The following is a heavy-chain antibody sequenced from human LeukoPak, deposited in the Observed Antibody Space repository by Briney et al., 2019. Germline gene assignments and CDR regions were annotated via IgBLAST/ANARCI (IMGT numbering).Heavy chain of an antibody. Sequence: SETLSLTCAVSGGSISSSNWWSWVRQPPGKGLEWIGEIYHSGNSNYNPSLKSRVTMSVDKSKNQFSLKLSSMTAADTAVYYCARDVGARLPGYWGQGTLVTVSS. CDR3: ARDVGARLPGY. CDR2: IYHSGNS. D-gene: IGHD6-6*01. J-gene: IGHJ4*02. CDR1: GGSISSSNW. V-gene: IGHV4-4*02.